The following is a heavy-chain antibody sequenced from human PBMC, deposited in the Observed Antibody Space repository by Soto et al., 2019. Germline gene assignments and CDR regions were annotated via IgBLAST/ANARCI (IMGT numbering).Heavy chain of an antibody. CDR2: ISGSGGST. V-gene: IGHV3-23*01. D-gene: IGHD2-15*01. J-gene: IGHJ6*02. Sequence: GGSLRLSCAASGFTFSSYAMSWVRQAPGKGLEWVSAISGSGGSTYYADSVKGRFTISRDNSKNTLYLQMNSLRAEDTAVYYCAKEIGVVVVAATRYYYYGMDVWGQGTTVTVS. CDR3: AKEIGVVVVAATRYYYYGMDV. CDR1: GFTFSSYA.